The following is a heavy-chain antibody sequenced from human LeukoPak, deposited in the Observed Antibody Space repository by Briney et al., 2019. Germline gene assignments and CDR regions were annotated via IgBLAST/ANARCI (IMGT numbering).Heavy chain of an antibody. D-gene: IGHD3-22*01. V-gene: IGHV4-30-2*01. CDR3: ASSSGYYPNKFDY. CDR1: GGSISSGGFS. Sequence: PSETLPLTCAVSGGSISSGGFSWSWIRQPPGKGLEWIGYIYHSGSTYFNPSLKSRVTISVDRSKNQFSLKLSSVTAADTAVYYCASSSGYYPNKFDYWGQGTLVIVSS. J-gene: IGHJ4*02. CDR2: IYHSGST.